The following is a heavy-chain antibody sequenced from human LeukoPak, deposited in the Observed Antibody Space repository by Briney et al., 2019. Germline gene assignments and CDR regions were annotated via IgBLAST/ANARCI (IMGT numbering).Heavy chain of an antibody. CDR1: GFTFSSYA. D-gene: IGHD2-8*01. Sequence: GRSLRLSCAASGFTFSSYAMRWVRQAPGKGLEWVAVISYDGSNKYYADSVKGRFTISRDNSKNTLYLQMNSLRAEDTAVYYCAREHRRYCTNGVCYMADYWGQGTLVTVSS. CDR3: AREHRRYCTNGVCYMADY. CDR2: ISYDGSNK. V-gene: IGHV3-30-3*01. J-gene: IGHJ4*02.